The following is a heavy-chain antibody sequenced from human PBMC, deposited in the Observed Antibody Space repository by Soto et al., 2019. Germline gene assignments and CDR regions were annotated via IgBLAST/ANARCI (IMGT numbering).Heavy chain of an antibody. CDR1: GSSFDTFD. CDR2: MNPNRCNT. CDR3: AGGNFRY. Sequence: ASVNVSWEACGSSFDTFDMYWVRKATGHGLEWMGWMNPNRCNTGYAQELRGRVTMTRNTSNTTAYMGLNRLTSDDTGVYDCAGGNFRYWGQGTLVTVSS. J-gene: IGHJ4*02. V-gene: IGHV1-8*02.